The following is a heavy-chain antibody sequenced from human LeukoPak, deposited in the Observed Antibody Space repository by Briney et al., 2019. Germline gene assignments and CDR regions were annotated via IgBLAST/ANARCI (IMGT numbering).Heavy chain of an antibody. D-gene: IGHD6-19*01. CDR2: IYYSGST. J-gene: IGHJ6*03. CDR3: AGGGSGWSSYYMDV. V-gene: IGHV4-59*01. Sequence: SETLSLTCIVSGGSISSYYWSWIRQPPGKGLEWIGYIYYSGSTNYNPSLKSRVTISVDTSKNHFSLKLSSVTAADTAIYYCAGGGSGWSSYYMDVWGKGTTVTVSS. CDR1: GGSISSYY.